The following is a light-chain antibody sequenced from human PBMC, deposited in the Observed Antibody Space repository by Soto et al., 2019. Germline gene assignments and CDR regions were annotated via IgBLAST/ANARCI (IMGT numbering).Light chain of an antibody. J-gene: IGLJ3*02. CDR3: SSYTSSTTRV. CDR2: EVT. CDR1: SSDVGGYNY. Sequence: QSALTQPASVSGSPGQSITISCTGTSSDVGGYNYVSWYQQHPGKAPKVMIYEVTNRPSGVSNRFSGSKSGNTASLTISGLQAEDEADYYCSSYTSSTTRVFGGGTQLTVL. V-gene: IGLV2-14*01.